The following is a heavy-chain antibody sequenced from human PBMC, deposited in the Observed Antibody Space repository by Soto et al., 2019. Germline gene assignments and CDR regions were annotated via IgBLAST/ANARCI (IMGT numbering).Heavy chain of an antibody. V-gene: IGHV3-48*02. J-gene: IGHJ4*02. D-gene: IGHD3-22*01. CDR2: ISSSSSTI. Sequence: EVQLVESGGGLVQPGGSLRLSCAASGFTFSSYSMNWVRQAPGKGLEWVSYISSSSSTIYYADSVKGRFTISRDNAKNSLYLQMNSLRDEDTAVYYCASADYYDSSGYYWGQGTLVIVSS. CDR1: GFTFSSYS. CDR3: ASADYYDSSGYY.